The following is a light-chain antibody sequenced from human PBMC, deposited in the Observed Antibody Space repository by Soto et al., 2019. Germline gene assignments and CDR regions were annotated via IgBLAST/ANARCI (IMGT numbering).Light chain of an antibody. CDR2: DVS. V-gene: IGKV3D-11*02. CDR1: QSISNY. CDR3: QQRSNWYT. J-gene: IGKJ2*01. Sequence: EIVLTQSPATLSLSPGERATLSCRASQSISNYLAWYQQKPGQAPRLLIYDVSNRATGTPARFSGSGSGTDFTLTISCLETEDFAVYYCQQRSNWYTFGQGTKLEIQ.